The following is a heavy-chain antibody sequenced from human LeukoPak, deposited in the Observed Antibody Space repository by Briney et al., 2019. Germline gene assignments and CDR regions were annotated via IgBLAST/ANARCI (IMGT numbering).Heavy chain of an antibody. CDR2: INRDGSST. V-gene: IGHV3-74*01. D-gene: IGHD6-6*01. CDR1: GFAFTNAW. Sequence: GGSLRLSCAASGFAFTNAWMNWVRQAPGKGLVWVSRINRDGSSTNYADSVKGRFTISRDNAKNTLYLQMNSLRVEDTAVYYCATPGSTAARRDYWGQGTLVTVSS. J-gene: IGHJ4*02. CDR3: ATPGSTAARRDY.